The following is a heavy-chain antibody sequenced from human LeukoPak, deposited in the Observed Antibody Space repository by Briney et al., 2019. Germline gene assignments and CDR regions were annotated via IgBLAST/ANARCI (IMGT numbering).Heavy chain of an antibody. CDR3: ARGIRDWGYRLALDY. V-gene: IGHV4-34*01. J-gene: IGHJ4*02. CDR1: GVSFSGYY. D-gene: IGHD2-21*02. Sequence: SETLSLTCAVYGVSFSGYYWSWIRQPPGKGLEWIGEINHSGSTNYNPSLKSRVTISVDTSKNQFSLKLSSVTAADTAVYYCARGIRDWGYRLALDYWGQGTLVTVSS. CDR2: INHSGST.